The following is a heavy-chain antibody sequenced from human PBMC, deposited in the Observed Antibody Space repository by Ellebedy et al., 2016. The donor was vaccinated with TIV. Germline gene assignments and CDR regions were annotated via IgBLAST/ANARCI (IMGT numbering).Heavy chain of an antibody. V-gene: IGHV3-53*01. J-gene: IGHJ4*02. CDR2: IYSGGDT. CDR1: GFTVSVNY. D-gene: IGHD2-21*02. CDR3: AKVLRGFVVVTATPFDY. Sequence: PGGSLRLSCAASGFTVSVNYMSWVRQAPGKGLEWVSFIYSGGDTYYADSVKGRFTISRDNSKNTLYLQMNSLRAEDTAVYYCAKVLRGFVVVTATPFDYWGQGTLVTVSS.